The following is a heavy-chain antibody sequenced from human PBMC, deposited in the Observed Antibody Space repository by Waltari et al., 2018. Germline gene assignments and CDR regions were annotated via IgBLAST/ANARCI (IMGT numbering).Heavy chain of an antibody. J-gene: IGHJ4*02. D-gene: IGHD1-26*01. V-gene: IGHV1-2*02. CDR3: ARGGCRWVFYDY. CDR1: Y. Sequence: YLHWGRQTPGQGLEWMGWMSPKTGGTNYAQKFQGSVTMTRDTSISTAYMELNRLTFDDTAVYYCARGGCRWVFYDYWGQGTLVTVSS. CDR2: MSPKTGGT.